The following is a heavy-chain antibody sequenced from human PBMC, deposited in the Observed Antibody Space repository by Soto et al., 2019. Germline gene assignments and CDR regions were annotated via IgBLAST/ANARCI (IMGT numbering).Heavy chain of an antibody. CDR1: GYSISSGYY. Sequence: SDTLSLTCAVSGYSISSGYYWGWIRQPPGKGLEWIGSTYHSGSTYYNPSLKSRVTISVDTSKNQFSLKLSSVTAADTAVYYCARDAVAGTYHFDYWGQGTLVTVSS. CDR3: ARDAVAGTYHFDY. D-gene: IGHD6-19*01. J-gene: IGHJ4*02. CDR2: TYHSGST. V-gene: IGHV4-38-2*02.